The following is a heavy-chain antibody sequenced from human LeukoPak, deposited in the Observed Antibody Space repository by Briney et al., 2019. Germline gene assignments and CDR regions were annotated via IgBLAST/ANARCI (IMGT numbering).Heavy chain of an antibody. CDR3: AKDARMVRGVPLYSFDY. CDR2: IWCDGSNK. J-gene: IGHJ4*02. V-gene: IGHV3-33*06. CDR1: GFTFSSYG. Sequence: GRPLRLSCAASGFTFSSYGMHWVRQAPGKGLEWVALIWCDGSNKYYADSVKGRFTISRDNSKNTLYLQMNSLRAEDTAVYYCAKDARMVRGVPLYSFDYWGQGTLVTVSS. D-gene: IGHD3-10*01.